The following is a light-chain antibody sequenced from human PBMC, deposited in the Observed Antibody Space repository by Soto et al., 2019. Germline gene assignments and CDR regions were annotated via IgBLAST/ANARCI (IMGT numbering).Light chain of an antibody. CDR2: DVT. J-gene: IGLJ1*01. CDR3: SSYTSISTLV. CDR1: SSDVGGYNY. Sequence: QSALTQPASVSGSPGQWITISCTGTSSDVGGYNYVSWYQQHPGKAPKVMIYDVTNRPSGVSNRFSGSKSGNTASLTISGLQAEDEADYYCSSYTSISTLVFGTGTKVTVL. V-gene: IGLV2-14*01.